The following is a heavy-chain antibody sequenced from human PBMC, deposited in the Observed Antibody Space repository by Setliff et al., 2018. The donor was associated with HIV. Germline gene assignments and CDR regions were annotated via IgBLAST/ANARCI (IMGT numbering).Heavy chain of an antibody. Sequence: SETLSLTCTVSGGSMSSSSYYWGWLRQPKGKGLEWIGCIYYSGSTYYNPSLKSRVTISVDTSKNQFSLKLGSVTGGDTAVVYCARLKSGSLGGYVDDWGQGSLVTVSS. CDR1: GGSMSSSSYY. CDR3: ARLKSGSLGGYVDD. J-gene: IGHJ4*02. CDR2: IYYSGST. V-gene: IGHV4-39*07. D-gene: IGHD3-10*01.